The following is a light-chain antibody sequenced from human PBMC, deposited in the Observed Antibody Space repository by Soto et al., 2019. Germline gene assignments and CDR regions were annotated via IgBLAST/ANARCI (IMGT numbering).Light chain of an antibody. CDR2: GAS. V-gene: IGKV3-20*01. CDR1: QSISSY. CDR3: QQCDTSPWT. J-gene: IGKJ1*01. Sequence: EIVLTQSPDTLSLSPGERATLSCRASQSISSYLAWYQQKPGQAPRLLIYGASSRATGIPDRFSGSGSGTDFTLAISRLEPGDSAVYFCQQCDTSPWTFGQGIKVEIK.